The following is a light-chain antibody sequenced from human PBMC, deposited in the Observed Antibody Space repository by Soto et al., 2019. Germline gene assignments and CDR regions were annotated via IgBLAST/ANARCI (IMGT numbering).Light chain of an antibody. CDR2: WAS. J-gene: IGKJ2*01. Sequence: DIVMTQSPDFLAVSLGERATINCKSSQSLLYSSNNKNYLAWFQQKPGQPPKLLIYWASTRESGVPDRFSGGGSGTDFTLTINSLQAEDVAVYYCQQYYGTPPSTFGQGTKLEIK. V-gene: IGKV4-1*01. CDR1: QSLLYSSNNKNY. CDR3: QQYYGTPPST.